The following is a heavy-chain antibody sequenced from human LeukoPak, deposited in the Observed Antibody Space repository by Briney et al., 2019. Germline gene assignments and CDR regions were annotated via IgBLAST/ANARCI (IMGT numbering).Heavy chain of an antibody. CDR3: ARGEPPSFDY. Sequence: GGSLRLSCAASGFIFTNYFMSWVRQAPGKGLEWLSYISSSGNTIFYADSVRGRFTISRDNAMNSLYLQMNSLRAEDTAVYYCARGEPPSFDYWGQGTLVTVSS. CDR1: GFIFTNYF. V-gene: IGHV3-11*01. CDR2: ISSSGNTI. D-gene: IGHD1-14*01. J-gene: IGHJ4*02.